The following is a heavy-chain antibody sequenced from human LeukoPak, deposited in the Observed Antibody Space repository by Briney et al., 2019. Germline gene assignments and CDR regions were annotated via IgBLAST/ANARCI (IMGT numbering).Heavy chain of an antibody. V-gene: IGHV1-69*13. CDR2: IIPIFGTA. Sequence: ASVKVSCKASGGTFSSYAISWVRQAPGQGLEWMGGIIPIFGTANYAQKFQGRVTITADESTSTACMELSSLRSEDTAVYYCARGDYDFWSGYFDYWGQGTLVTVFS. CDR1: GGTFSSYA. CDR3: ARGDYDFWSGYFDY. J-gene: IGHJ4*02. D-gene: IGHD3-3*01.